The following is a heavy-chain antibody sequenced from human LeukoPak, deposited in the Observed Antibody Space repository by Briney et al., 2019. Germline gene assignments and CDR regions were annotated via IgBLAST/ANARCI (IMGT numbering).Heavy chain of an antibody. CDR2: ISWNSGTI. V-gene: IGHV3-9*01. CDR3: AKDFEY. CDR1: GFTFDDYA. J-gene: IGHJ4*02. Sequence: GGSLRLSCAASGFTFDDYAMHWVRQAPGKGLERVSGISWNSGTIGYADSVKGRFTISRDNAKNSLYLQMNSLRAEDTALYYCAKDFEYWGQGTLVTVSS.